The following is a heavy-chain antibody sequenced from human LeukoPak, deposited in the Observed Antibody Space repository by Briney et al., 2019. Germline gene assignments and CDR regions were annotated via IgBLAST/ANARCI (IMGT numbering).Heavy chain of an antibody. Sequence: GGSLRLSCAASGFTLSSYAMSWVRQAPGKGLEWVSAISGSGGSTYYADSVKGRFTISRDNSKNTLYLQMNSLRAEDTAVYYCATFEYSSSSFDYWDQGTLVTVSS. CDR2: ISGSGGST. CDR1: GFTLSSYA. D-gene: IGHD6-6*01. CDR3: ATFEYSSSSFDY. V-gene: IGHV3-23*01. J-gene: IGHJ4*02.